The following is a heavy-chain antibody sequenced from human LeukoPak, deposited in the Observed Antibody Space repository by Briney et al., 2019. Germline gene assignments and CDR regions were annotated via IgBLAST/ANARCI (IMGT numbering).Heavy chain of an antibody. CDR1: GGSISSYY. J-gene: IGHJ4*02. CDR3: ARGEIYFDY. Sequence: SETLSLTCTVSGGSISSYYWSWIRQPPGKGLEWIGYIYYSGSTNYNPSLKSRVTISVDTSKNQFSLKLSSVTAADTAVYYFARGEIYFDYWGQGTLVTVSS. CDR2: IYYSGST. V-gene: IGHV4-59*01.